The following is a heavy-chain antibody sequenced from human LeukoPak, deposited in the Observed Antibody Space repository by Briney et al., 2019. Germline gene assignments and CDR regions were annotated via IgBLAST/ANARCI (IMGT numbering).Heavy chain of an antibody. D-gene: IGHD3-10*01. CDR1: GGSISSYY. J-gene: IGHJ4*02. CDR2: IYYSGST. Sequence: SETLSLTCTVSGGSISSYYWSWIRHLPGKGLEWIGYIYYSGSTNYNPSLKSRVTISVDTSKNQFSLKLNSVTAADTAVYYCARLTSGTHPNFDYWGQGTLVTVSS. V-gene: IGHV4-59*08. CDR3: ARLTSGTHPNFDY.